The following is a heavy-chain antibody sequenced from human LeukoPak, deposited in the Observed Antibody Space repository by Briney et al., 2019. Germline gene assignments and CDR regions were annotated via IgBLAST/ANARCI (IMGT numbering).Heavy chain of an antibody. V-gene: IGHV1-46*01. Sequence: GASVTVSCKASGYTFTGYYMHWVRQAPGQGLEWMGLINPSGGSTSYAQKFQGRVTMTRDMSTSTVYMELSSLRSEDTAVYYCARDPHSSGWDGKYYYYYYMDVWGKGTTVTVSS. CDR1: GYTFTGYY. CDR2: INPSGGST. D-gene: IGHD6-19*01. CDR3: ARDPHSSGWDGKYYYYYYMDV. J-gene: IGHJ6*03.